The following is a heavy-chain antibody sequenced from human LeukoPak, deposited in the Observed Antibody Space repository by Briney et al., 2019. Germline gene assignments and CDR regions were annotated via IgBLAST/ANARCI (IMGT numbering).Heavy chain of an antibody. CDR3: ARGRRFNYYDSSGYSRFDY. CDR1: GGSISSAGYY. V-gene: IGHV4-31*03. Sequence: SETLSLTCTVSGGSISSAGYYWSWIRQHPGKGLEWIGYIYYSRSTYYNPSLKSRVTISVDTSKNQFSLKLSSVTAADTAVYYCARGRRFNYYDSSGYSRFDYWGQGTLVTVSS. CDR2: IYYSRST. J-gene: IGHJ4*02. D-gene: IGHD3-22*01.